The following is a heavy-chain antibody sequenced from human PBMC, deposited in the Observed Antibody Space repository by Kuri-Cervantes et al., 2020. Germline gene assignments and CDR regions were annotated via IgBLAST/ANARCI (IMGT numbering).Heavy chain of an antibody. J-gene: IGHJ1*01. CDR3: ARVGGWSYNDYRFEYCQH. Sequence: ASVKVSCKASRYTFTGYYMHWVRQAPGQGLEWMGWINPDIGGTNYAQNFQDRVTMTADTSTNTAYMELRSLTSDDTAVYYCARVGGWSYNDYRFEYCQHWGQGTLVTVSS. D-gene: IGHD1-26*01. CDR2: INPDIGGT. CDR1: RYTFTGYY. V-gene: IGHV1-2*02.